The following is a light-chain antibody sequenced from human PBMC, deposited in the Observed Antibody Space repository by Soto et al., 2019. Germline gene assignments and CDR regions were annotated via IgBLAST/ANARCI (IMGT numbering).Light chain of an antibody. V-gene: IGKV3-20*01. CDR1: QSVRSTN. Sequence: EIVLTQSPGTLSLSPGERATLSCRASQSVRSTNLAWYQQKRGQAPRLLIYDASNRATGIPDRFSGSGSGTDFTLTISRLEPEDFAVYFCQQYGRSWTFGQGTKLEIK. CDR2: DAS. J-gene: IGKJ1*01. CDR3: QQYGRSWT.